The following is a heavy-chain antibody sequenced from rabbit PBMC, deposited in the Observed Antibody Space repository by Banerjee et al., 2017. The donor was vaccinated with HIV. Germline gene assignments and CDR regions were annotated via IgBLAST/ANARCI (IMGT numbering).Heavy chain of an antibody. CDR2: IGTGSSGST. CDR3: ARGTDSDWGNL. J-gene: IGHJ4*01. D-gene: IGHD4-1*01. CDR1: GFTLSSYW. V-gene: IGHV1S40*01. Sequence: QSLEESGGDLVKPGASLTLTCTASGFTLSSYWMLWVRQAPGKGLEWIGTIGTGSSGSTYYATWAKGRFTISKTSSTTVTLQMTSLTAADTATYFCARGTDSDWGNLWGPGTLVTVS.